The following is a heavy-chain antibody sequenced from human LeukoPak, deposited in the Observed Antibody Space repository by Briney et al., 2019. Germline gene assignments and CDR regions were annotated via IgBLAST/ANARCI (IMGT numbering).Heavy chain of an antibody. CDR2: IYYSGST. CDR3: ARLVVTRAYYYYGMDV. D-gene: IGHD4-23*01. J-gene: IGHJ6*02. CDR1: GGSISSGDYY. Sequence: SETLSLTCTVSGGSISSGDYYWSWIRQPPGKGLEWIGYIYYSGSTYYNPSLKSRVTISVDTFKNTFSLKLSSVTAADTAVYYCARLVVTRAYYYYGMDVWGQGTTVTVSS. V-gene: IGHV4-30-4*01.